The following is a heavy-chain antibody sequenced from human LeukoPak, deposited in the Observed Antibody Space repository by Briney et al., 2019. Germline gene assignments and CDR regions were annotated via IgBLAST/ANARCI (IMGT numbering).Heavy chain of an antibody. J-gene: IGHJ4*02. CDR1: GFTFSSYA. CDR2: ISYDGSNK. V-gene: IGHV3-30-3*01. CDR3: ARATYRGTLN. D-gene: IGHD3-16*01. Sequence: GGSLRLSCAASGFTFSSYAMHWVRQAPGKGLEWVAVISYDGSNKYYADSVKGRFTISRDSSKNTLYLQMNSLRAEDTAVYYCARATYRGTLNWGQGTLVTVSS.